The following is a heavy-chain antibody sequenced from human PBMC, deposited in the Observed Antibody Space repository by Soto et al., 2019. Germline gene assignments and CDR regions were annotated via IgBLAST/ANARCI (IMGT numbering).Heavy chain of an antibody. D-gene: IGHD4-4*01. CDR3: ARGVGYSNYYYYYMDV. J-gene: IGHJ6*03. CDR1: VGSFSGYY. Sequence: SETLSLTCAVYVGSFSGYYWSWIRQPPGKGLEWIGEINHRGSTNYNPSLKSRVTLSVDTSKNQFSLNLNSVTAADTAVYYCARGVGYSNYYYYYMDVWGKGTTVTVSS. V-gene: IGHV4-34*01. CDR2: INHRGST.